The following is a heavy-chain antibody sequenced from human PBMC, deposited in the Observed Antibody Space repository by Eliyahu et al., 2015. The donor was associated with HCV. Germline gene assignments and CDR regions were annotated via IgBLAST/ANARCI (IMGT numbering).Heavy chain of an antibody. Sequence: EVQLVESGGGLVHPGGSLRLSCAASGFTFSNYWMSWVRQAPGEGLGGVANIKKDGSEKYYVDSVKGRFTISRDNPNNALYLQMNSLRADDTAVYYCARGSVGGNPNWFDPWGQGTLVTVSS. J-gene: IGHJ5*02. CDR1: GFTFSNYW. D-gene: IGHD4-23*01. CDR3: ARGSVGGNPNWFDP. CDR2: IKKDGSEK. V-gene: IGHV3-7*03.